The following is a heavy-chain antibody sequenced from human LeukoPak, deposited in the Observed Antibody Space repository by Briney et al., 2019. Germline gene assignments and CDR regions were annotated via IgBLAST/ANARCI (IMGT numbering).Heavy chain of an antibody. Sequence: SETPSLTCTVSGGSISSSSYYWGWIRQPPGKGLEWIGSIYYSGSTYYNPSLKSRVTISVDTSKNQFSLKLSSVTAADTAVYYCARSVDNFGGVIIDYWGQGTLVTVSS. CDR3: ARSVDNFGGVIIDY. J-gene: IGHJ4*02. V-gene: IGHV4-39*07. CDR2: IYYSGST. D-gene: IGHD3-16*01. CDR1: GGSISSSSYY.